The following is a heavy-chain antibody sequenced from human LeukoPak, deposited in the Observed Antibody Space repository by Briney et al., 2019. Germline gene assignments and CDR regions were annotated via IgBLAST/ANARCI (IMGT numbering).Heavy chain of an antibody. J-gene: IGHJ4*02. CDR3: ARDTMNSWDFWSGYLHY. D-gene: IGHD3-3*01. V-gene: IGHV3-21*01. Sequence: GGSLRLSCAASGFTFSSYSMNWVRQAPGKGLEWVSSISSSSSYIYYADSVKVRFTISRDNAKNSLYLQMNSLRAEDTAVYHCARDTMNSWDFWSGYLHYWGQGTLVTVSS. CDR1: GFTFSSYS. CDR2: ISSSSSYI.